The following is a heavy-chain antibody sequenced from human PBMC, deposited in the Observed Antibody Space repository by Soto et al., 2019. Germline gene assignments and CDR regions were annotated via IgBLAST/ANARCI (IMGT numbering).Heavy chain of an antibody. CDR2: ISGSGGST. D-gene: IGHD2-2*01. CDR1: GFTFSSYA. CDR3: ASFPAAWSIARSYYFDY. J-gene: IGHJ4*02. Sequence: GGSLRLSCAASGFTFSSYAMSWVRQAPGKGLEWVSAISGSGGSTYYADSVKGRFTISRDNSKNTLYLQMNSLRAEDTAVYYCASFPAAWSIARSYYFDYWGQGTPVTVSS. V-gene: IGHV3-23*01.